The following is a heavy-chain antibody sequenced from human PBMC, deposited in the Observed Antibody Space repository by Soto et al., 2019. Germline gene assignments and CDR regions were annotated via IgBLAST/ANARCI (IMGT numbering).Heavy chain of an antibody. CDR1: GGSVSTGTYY. Sequence: QVQLQESGPGLVKPSETLSLTCTVSGGSVSTGTYYWTWIRQPPGRGLEWIAYIYYSGRTNSNPSLTSRVTISVDTSKIQFSLKLSSVTAADTAVYYCARVADYYYDRYGYFDYWGQGNLVTVSS. CDR2: IYYSGRT. J-gene: IGHJ4*02. V-gene: IGHV4-61*01. CDR3: ARVADYYYDRYGYFDY. D-gene: IGHD3-22*01.